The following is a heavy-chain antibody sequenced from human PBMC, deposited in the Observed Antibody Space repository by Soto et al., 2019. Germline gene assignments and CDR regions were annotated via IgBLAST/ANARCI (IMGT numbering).Heavy chain of an antibody. D-gene: IGHD5-18*01. CDR3: ATMGTPATGLYYFDY. Sequence: QVQLQESGPGLVKPSQTLSLTCTVSGGSISSGNYYWSWIRQPPGKGLEWIGFISYSGSTYYSLSLTSRVTISVDTYKNQFSLNLSFVTAADTAVYYCATMGTPATGLYYFDYWGQGTLVTVSS. CDR2: ISYSGST. V-gene: IGHV4-30-4*01. J-gene: IGHJ4*02. CDR1: GGSISSGNYY.